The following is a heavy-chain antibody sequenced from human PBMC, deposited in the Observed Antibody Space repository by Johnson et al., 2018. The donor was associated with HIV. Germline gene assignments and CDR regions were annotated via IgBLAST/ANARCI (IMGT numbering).Heavy chain of an antibody. CDR1: GFTFSSYA. D-gene: IGHD5-18*01. CDR3: ARELQLWFSAFDI. J-gene: IGHJ3*02. V-gene: IGHV3-23*04. Sequence: MQLVESGGGLVQPGGSLRLSCAASGFTFSSYAMSWVRQAPGKGLEWVSPISGSGYRTYYANSVKGRFTISRDNSKNTLYLQMGSLRAEDMAVYYCARELQLWFSAFDIWGQGTMVTVSS. CDR2: ISGSGYRT.